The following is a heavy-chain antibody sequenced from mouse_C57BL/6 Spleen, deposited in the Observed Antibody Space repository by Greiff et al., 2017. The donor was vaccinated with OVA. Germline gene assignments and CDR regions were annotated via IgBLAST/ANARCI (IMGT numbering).Heavy chain of an antibody. J-gene: IGHJ2*01. Sequence: EVKLVESGAELVRPGASVKLSCTASGFNIKDDYMHWVKQRPEQGLEWIGWIDPENGDTEYASKFQGRATITADTSSNTAYLQLSSLTSEDTAVYYCTTSGSSTNYWGQGTTLTVSS. V-gene: IGHV14-4*01. CDR2: IDPENGDT. CDR3: TTSGSSTNY. D-gene: IGHD1-1*01. CDR1: GFNIKDDY.